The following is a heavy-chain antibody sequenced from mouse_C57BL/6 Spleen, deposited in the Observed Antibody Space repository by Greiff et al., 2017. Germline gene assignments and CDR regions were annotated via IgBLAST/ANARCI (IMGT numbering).Heavy chain of an antibody. CDR1: GSTFTRYW. Sequence: LQLQQPGAELVKPGASVKLSCKASGSTFTRYWMPWVKQRPGPGLEWIVMIHPNIGSTNYNEKFKSKATLTVDKSSSTAYMHLSSLTSEDSAVYYCARVPFGYDEGDYAMDYWGQGTSVTVSS. D-gene: IGHD2-2*01. CDR2: IHPNIGST. CDR3: ARVPFGYDEGDYAMDY. J-gene: IGHJ4*01. V-gene: IGHV1-64*01.